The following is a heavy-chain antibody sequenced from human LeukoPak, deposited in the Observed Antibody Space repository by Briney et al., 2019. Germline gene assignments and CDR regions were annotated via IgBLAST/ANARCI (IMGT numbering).Heavy chain of an antibody. D-gene: IGHD5-18*01. Sequence: GGSLRLSCAASGFTFSSYSMNWVRQAPGKGLEWVSSISSSSSYIYYADSVKGRFTISRDNAKNSLYLQMNSLRAEDTAVYYCAKDGGEGYSYRLDYWGQGTLVTVSS. CDR2: ISSSSSYI. CDR3: AKDGGEGYSYRLDY. CDR1: GFTFSSYS. V-gene: IGHV3-21*01. J-gene: IGHJ4*02.